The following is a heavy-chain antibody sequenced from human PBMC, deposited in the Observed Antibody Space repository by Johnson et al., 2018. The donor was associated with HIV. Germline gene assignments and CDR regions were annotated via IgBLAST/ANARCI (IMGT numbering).Heavy chain of an antibody. D-gene: IGHD3-16*01. Sequence: EQLVESGGGLIQPGGSLRLSCAASGFTVSSNYMSWVRQAPGKGLEWVSVIYSGGSTYYADSVKGRFTISRDNSRNTLYLQMNSLGAEDTAVYYCARAKYGGAFDIWGQGTMVTVSS. CDR3: ARAKYGGAFDI. V-gene: IGHV3-53*01. J-gene: IGHJ3*02. CDR2: IYSGGST. CDR1: GFTVSSNY.